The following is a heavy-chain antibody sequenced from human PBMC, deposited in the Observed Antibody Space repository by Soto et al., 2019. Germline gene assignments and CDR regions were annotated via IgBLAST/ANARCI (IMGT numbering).Heavy chain of an antibody. CDR1: GGTFSSSA. CDR2: IIPIYGTA. V-gene: IGHV1-69*01. J-gene: IGHJ4*02. CDR3: ARWPYCGGDCLGYFDY. Sequence: QVQLVQSGAEVKKPGSSVKVSCKASGGTFSSSAISWVRQAPGQGLEWMGGIIPIYGTANYAQKFQGRVTITADESTSTVYMELSSLRSEDTAVYYCARWPYCGGDCLGYFDYWGQGTLVTVSS. D-gene: IGHD2-21*02.